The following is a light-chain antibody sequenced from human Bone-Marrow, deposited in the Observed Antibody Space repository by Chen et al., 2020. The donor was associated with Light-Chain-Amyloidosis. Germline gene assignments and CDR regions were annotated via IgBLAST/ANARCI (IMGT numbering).Light chain of an antibody. V-gene: IGKV1-39*01. CDR2: LAS. CDR3: QQSYRRPLA. Sequence: DIRMTQSPSSLSASVGDKITISCRTSHHIENYLNWYQQKPGTAPKLLIFLASRLQSGVPSRFSGRGSGTSFTLTIDNLQPEEFATYCCQQSYRRPLAFGGGTKV. CDR1: HHIENY. J-gene: IGKJ4*02.